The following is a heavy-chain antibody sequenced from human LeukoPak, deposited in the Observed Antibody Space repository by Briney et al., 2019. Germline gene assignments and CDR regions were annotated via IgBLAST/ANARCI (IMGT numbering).Heavy chain of an antibody. CDR2: INPNSGGT. V-gene: IGHV1-2*02. CDR1: GYTFTGYY. D-gene: IGHD5-18*01. Sequence: ASVKVSCRASGYTFTGYYMHWGRQAPGQGLEWMGWINPNSGGTNYAQKFQGRVTMTTDTSTSTAYMELRSLRSDDTAMYYCARVSPHRKMSYDYQNWFDPWGPGTLVTVSS. J-gene: IGHJ5*02. CDR3: ARVSPHRKMSYDYQNWFDP.